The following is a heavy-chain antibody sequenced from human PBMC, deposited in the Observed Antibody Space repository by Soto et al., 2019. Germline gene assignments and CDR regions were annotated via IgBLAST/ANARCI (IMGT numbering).Heavy chain of an antibody. D-gene: IGHD6-13*01. V-gene: IGHV5-10-1*01. J-gene: IGHJ5*02. CDR2: IDPVDSYA. Sequence: PGESLKISCNGSGFSFTNYWISWVRQMPGKGLEWMGNIDPVDSYANNSPSFQGHVTFSVDTSISTAYLQWSSLKASDTAMYFCARIESIARNWFDPWGQGTLVTSPQ. CDR1: GFSFTNYW. CDR3: ARIESIARNWFDP.